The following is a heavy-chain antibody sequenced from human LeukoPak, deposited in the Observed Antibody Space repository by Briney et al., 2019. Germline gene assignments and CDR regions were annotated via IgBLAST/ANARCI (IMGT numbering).Heavy chain of an antibody. V-gene: IGHV1-46*01. CDR3: ASGYLGRAGTTDRLDY. Sequence: ASVKVSCKASGYSFTSYYMRWVRQAPGQGLEWMGIINPSGGSTSYAQKFQGRVTMTRDTSTSTAYMELRSLRSDDTAVYYCASGYLGRAGTTDRLDYWGQGTLVTVSS. J-gene: IGHJ4*02. D-gene: IGHD4-17*01. CDR1: GYSFTSYY. CDR2: INPSGGST.